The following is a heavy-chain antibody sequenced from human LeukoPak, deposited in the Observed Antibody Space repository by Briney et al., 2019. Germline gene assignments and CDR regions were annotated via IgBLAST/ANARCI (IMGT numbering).Heavy chain of an antibody. CDR2: IYYSGST. CDR1: GGSISSYY. D-gene: IGHD3-22*01. J-gene: IGHJ4*02. Sequence: SETLSLTCTVSGGSISSYYWSWIRQPPGKGLEWIGYIYYSGSTNYNPSLKSRVTISVDTSKNQFSLTLRYLNTADTALYYCARVYYYDSSGYYYFDYWGQGTLVTVSS. CDR3: ARVYYYDSSGYYYFDY. V-gene: IGHV4-59*01.